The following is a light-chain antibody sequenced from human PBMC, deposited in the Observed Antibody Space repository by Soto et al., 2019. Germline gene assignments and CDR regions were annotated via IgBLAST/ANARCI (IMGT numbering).Light chain of an antibody. Sequence: QSALTQPASVSESPGQSNTISCTGTSSDVGGYNYVSWYQQHPGKAPKLMIYEVSNRPSGVSNRSSGSKSGNTASLTISGLQAEDEADYYCSSYTSSSIEYVFGTGTKLTVL. J-gene: IGLJ1*01. V-gene: IGLV2-14*01. CDR2: EVS. CDR3: SSYTSSSIEYV. CDR1: SSDVGGYNY.